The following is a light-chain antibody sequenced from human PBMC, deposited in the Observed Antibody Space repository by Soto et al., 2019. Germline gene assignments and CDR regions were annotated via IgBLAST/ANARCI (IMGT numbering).Light chain of an antibody. CDR3: QQYNNWPGT. Sequence: ILMLQSPRTLSLPPGERAPLSCRATETVSTNLAWYQQKPRQAPRLLIYGASTRAPGIPDRFSGSGSGTEFTLTISGLQSEDCAVYYCQQYNNWPGTFGRGTKVDIK. J-gene: IGKJ1*01. CDR2: GAS. CDR1: ETVSTN. V-gene: IGKV3-15*01.